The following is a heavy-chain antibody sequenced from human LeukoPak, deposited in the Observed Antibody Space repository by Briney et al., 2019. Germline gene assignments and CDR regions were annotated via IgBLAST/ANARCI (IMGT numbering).Heavy chain of an antibody. Sequence: GGSLRLSCAASGFTVTVNSMSWVRQAPGKGLEWVSVIYRGDSTYYADSVRGRFTISRDYSKNTLYLQINSLRAEDTAVYYCARKGNAFDFWGQGTMVTVSS. D-gene: IGHD3-10*01. V-gene: IGHV3-66*01. J-gene: IGHJ3*01. CDR1: GFTVTVNS. CDR2: IYRGDST. CDR3: ARKGNAFDF.